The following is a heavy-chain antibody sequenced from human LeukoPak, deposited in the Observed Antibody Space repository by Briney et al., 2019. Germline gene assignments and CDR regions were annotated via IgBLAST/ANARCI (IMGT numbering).Heavy chain of an antibody. D-gene: IGHD3-10*01. J-gene: IGHJ4*02. CDR3: AKGTLGELLFSPLDY. Sequence: GRSLRLSCAASGFTFSSYGMHWVRQAPGKGLEWVAVISYDGSNKYYADSVKGRFTISRDNSKNTLYLQMNSLRAEDTAVYYCAKGTLGELLFSPLDYWGQGTLVTVSS. CDR2: ISYDGSNK. V-gene: IGHV3-30*18. CDR1: GFTFSSYG.